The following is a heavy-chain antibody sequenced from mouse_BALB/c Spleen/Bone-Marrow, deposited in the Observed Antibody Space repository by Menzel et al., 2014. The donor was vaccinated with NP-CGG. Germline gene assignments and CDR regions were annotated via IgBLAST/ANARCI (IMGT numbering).Heavy chain of an antibody. CDR3: ARGGYFGWLAY. CDR1: GFELSRYW. V-gene: IGHV4-1*02. Sequence: EVPLVESGGGLVQPGGSLQLSCTASGFELSRYWMSWVRPAPGKGLEWIGDINPNSRTINYTPSLKERFIISRDNAKNTLYLQMSKVRSEDTAVYCGARGGYFGWLAYWGQGTLVTVST. CDR2: INPNSRTI. D-gene: IGHD2-3*01. J-gene: IGHJ3*01.